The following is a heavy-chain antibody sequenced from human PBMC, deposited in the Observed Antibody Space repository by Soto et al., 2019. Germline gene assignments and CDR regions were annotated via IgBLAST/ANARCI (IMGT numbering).Heavy chain of an antibody. CDR3: ARVIYGGWSTIKDYYYYAMDV. V-gene: IGHV3-30*03. D-gene: IGHD5-12*01. Sequence: AGGSLRLSCAASGFTFSSYGMHWVRQAPGKGLEWVAVISYDGSNKYYADSVKGRFTISRDNAKNSLYLQMNSLRDEDTGVYYCARVIYGGWSTIKDYYYYAMDVWGQGTTVTVSS. CDR2: ISYDGSNK. J-gene: IGHJ6*02. CDR1: GFTFSSYG.